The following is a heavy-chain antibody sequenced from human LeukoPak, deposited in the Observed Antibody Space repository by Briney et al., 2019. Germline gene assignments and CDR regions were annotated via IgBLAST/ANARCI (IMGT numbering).Heavy chain of an antibody. CDR2: ISGSGGST. CDR3: AKDALIYCSSTSCALYFDY. J-gene: IGHJ4*02. D-gene: IGHD2-2*01. CDR1: GFTFSSYA. Sequence: GGSLRLSCAASGFTFSSYAMSWVRQAPGKGLEWVSAISGSGGSTYYADSVKGRFTISRDNSKNTLYLQMNSLRAEDTAVYYCAKDALIYCSSTSCALYFDYWGQGTLVTVSS. V-gene: IGHV3-23*01.